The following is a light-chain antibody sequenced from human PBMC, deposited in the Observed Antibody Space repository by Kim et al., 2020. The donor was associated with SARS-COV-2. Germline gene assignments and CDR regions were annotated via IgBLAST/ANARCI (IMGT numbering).Light chain of an antibody. CDR1: QSVSSY. CDR3: QQRSNWPPRS. V-gene: IGKV3-11*01. Sequence: LSPGERATLSCRASQSVSSYLAWYQQKPGQAPRLLIYDASNRATGIPARFSGSGSGTDFTLTISSLEPEDFAVYYCQQRSNWPPRSFGQGTKLEI. CDR2: DAS. J-gene: IGKJ2*03.